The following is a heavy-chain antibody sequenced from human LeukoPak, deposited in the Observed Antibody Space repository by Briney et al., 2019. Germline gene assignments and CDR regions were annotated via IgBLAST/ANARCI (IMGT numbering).Heavy chain of an antibody. D-gene: IGHD2-2*01. CDR1: GYTFTGYY. Sequence: ASVKVSCKASGYTFTGYYMHCGRQAPGQGLEWMGWINPKTGGTSYAQKFQGRVTMTRDTSISTVNMELSRLTSDDTDVYYCARATSVNEHWGQGTLVTVSS. CDR2: INPKTGGT. V-gene: IGHV1-2*02. J-gene: IGHJ1*01. CDR3: ARATSVNEH.